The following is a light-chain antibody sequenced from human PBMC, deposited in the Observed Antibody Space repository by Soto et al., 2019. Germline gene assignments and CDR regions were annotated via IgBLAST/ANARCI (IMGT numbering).Light chain of an antibody. CDR1: QTVTSSF. V-gene: IGKV3-20*01. J-gene: IGKJ3*01. CDR2: GAY. CDR3: QQYGRSPDLFT. Sequence: NVLTQSPGTLSLSPGDRATLSCRASQTVTSSFLAWYQQKPGQAPRLLIYGAYNRTTGIPDRFSGSRSGTAFTRSISRLEPGDFAVYYCQQYGRSPDLFTFGPGTKVEIK.